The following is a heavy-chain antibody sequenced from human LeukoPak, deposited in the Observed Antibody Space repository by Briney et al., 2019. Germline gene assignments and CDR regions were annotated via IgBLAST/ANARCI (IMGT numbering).Heavy chain of an antibody. D-gene: IGHD4-23*01. CDR3: AKFLSETTVVYSRFDY. CDR2: IRYDGSNK. CDR1: GFTFSSYG. Sequence: PGGSLRLSCAASGFTFSSYGMHWVRQAPGKGLEWVAFIRYDGSNKYYGDSVKGRSTISRDNSKNTLYLQMNSLRAEDTAVYYCAKFLSETTVVYSRFDYWGQGTLVTVSS. V-gene: IGHV3-30*02. J-gene: IGHJ4*02.